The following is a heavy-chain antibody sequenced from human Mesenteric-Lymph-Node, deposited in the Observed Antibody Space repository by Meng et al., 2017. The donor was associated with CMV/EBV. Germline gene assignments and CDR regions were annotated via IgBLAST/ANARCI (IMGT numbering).Heavy chain of an antibody. CDR2: IRYDGSSK. V-gene: IGHV3-30*02. CDR3: AKDLGGSRNFDC. CDR1: GFTFDDYA. D-gene: IGHD1-26*01. J-gene: IGHJ4*02. Sequence: GGSLRLSCAASGFTFDDYAMHWVRQAPGKGLEWVAFIRYDGSSKYYADSVKGRFTISRDNSKNTLFLQMNSLRAEDTAVYYCAKDLGGSRNFDCWGQGTLVTVSS.